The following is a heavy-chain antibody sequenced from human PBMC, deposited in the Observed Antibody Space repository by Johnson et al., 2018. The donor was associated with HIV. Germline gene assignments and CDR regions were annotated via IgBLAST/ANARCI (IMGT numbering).Heavy chain of an antibody. J-gene: IGHJ3*02. CDR2: IYSGGST. D-gene: IGHD2-15*01. CDR1: GFTFSTYG. CDR3: ASYCSGDSCYRRSPSDAFDI. V-gene: IGHV3-NL1*01. Sequence: QVQLVESGGGFVQPGGSLRLSCAASGFTFSTYGMHWVRQAPGKGLEWVSVIYSGGSTYYADSVKGRFTISRDNSKNTLYLQMNSLRAEDTAVYYCASYCSGDSCYRRSPSDAFDIWGQGTMVTVSS.